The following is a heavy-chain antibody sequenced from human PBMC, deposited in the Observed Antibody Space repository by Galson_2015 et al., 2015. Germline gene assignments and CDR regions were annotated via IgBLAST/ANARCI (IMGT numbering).Heavy chain of an antibody. Sequence: LRLSCAASGLTFRSNGMHWVRQAPGKGLEWVAVIWHDGSNKYYADSVKGRFTISRENSKNTLFLEMNSLRVEDTAVYYCATEYSGSRNFDYWGQGTLVTVSS. D-gene: IGHD5-12*01. J-gene: IGHJ4*02. CDR2: IWHDGSNK. CDR3: ATEYSGSRNFDY. V-gene: IGHV3-33*01. CDR1: GLTFRSNG.